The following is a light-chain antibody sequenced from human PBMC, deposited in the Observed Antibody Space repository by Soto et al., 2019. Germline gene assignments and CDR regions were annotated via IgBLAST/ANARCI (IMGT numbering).Light chain of an antibody. Sequence: DVRMTQSPSSVSASIGDRVTITCRASQGIFNSLAWYQQKPGRAPDLLIYAGSTLQNCVPVRFSGSGSGSDFTLTISSLQPEDYATYFCQQAHTFPFTFGPGTKVDIK. CDR3: QQAHTFPFT. CDR1: QGIFNS. J-gene: IGKJ3*01. CDR2: AGS. V-gene: IGKV1-12*01.